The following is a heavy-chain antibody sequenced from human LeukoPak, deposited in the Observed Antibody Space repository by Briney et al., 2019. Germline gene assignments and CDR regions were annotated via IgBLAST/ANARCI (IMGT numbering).Heavy chain of an antibody. CDR1: GFTFSSYS. CDR2: ISLSSSTI. CDR3: ATIDY. Sequence: GGSLRLSCAASGFTFSSYSMNWVRQAPGKGLEWVSYISLSSSTIYYADSVKGRFTISRDNAKNSLYLQMNSLRAEDTAVYYCATIDYWGQGTLVTVSS. V-gene: IGHV3-48*01. J-gene: IGHJ4*02.